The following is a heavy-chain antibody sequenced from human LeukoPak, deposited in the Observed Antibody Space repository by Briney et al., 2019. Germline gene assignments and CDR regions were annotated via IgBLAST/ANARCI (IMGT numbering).Heavy chain of an antibody. J-gene: IGHJ5*02. D-gene: IGHD2-15*01. CDR2: IYYSGST. CDR1: GGSISSYY. V-gene: IGHV4-59*01. CDR3: AREYCSGVSCYHAWFEP. Sequence: SQTLSLTCTVSGGSISSYYWSWIRQPPGKGLEGIGYIYYSGSTNYNPSLKSRVTISVDTSKNQFSLKLSSVTAADTALYYCAREYCSGVSCYHAWFEPWGQGTLVTVSS.